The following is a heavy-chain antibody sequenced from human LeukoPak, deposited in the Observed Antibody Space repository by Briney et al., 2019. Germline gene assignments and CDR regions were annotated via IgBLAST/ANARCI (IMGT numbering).Heavy chain of an antibody. J-gene: IGHJ3*02. CDR2: IIPIFGTA. Sequence: SVKVSCKASGGTFSSYAISWVRQAPGQGLEWMGGIIPIFGTANYAQKFQGRVTITADKSTSTAYMELSSLRSEDTAVYYCARDLDCARSSAFDIWGQGTMVTVSS. D-gene: IGHD2-2*01. V-gene: IGHV1-69*06. CDR1: GGTFSSYA. CDR3: ARDLDCARSSAFDI.